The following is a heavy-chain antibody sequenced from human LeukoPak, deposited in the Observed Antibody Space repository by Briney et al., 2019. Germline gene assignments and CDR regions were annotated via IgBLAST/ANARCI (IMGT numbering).Heavy chain of an antibody. CDR3: AREGVTKYYFDY. J-gene: IGHJ4*02. CDR1: GGSISSYY. Sequence: SETLSLTCTVSGGSISSYYWSWIRQPPGKGREWIGYNYYSGSTDYNPSLKSRVPISVDTSKNPFSLKLSSVTAADTAVYYCAREGVTKYYFDYWGQGTLVTVSS. D-gene: IGHD4-11*01. V-gene: IGHV4-59*01. CDR2: NYYSGST.